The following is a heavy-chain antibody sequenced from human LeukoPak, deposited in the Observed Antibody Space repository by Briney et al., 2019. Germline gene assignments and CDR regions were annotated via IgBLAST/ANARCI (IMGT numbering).Heavy chain of an antibody. CDR2: IYYSGTT. CDR3: ARMTSYSSGCYFDY. CDR1: GGSISGYY. D-gene: IGHD6-19*01. J-gene: IGHJ4*02. V-gene: IGHV4-59*01. Sequence: SETLSLTCTVTGGSISGYYWSWIRQPPGKGLVWIVFIYYSGTTNYNPSLKSRVTVSVDTSKNQFSLMLSSVTAADTAVYYCARMTSYSSGCYFDYWGQGTLVTVSS.